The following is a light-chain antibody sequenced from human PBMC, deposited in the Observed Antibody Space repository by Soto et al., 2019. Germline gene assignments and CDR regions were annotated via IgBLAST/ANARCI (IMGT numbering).Light chain of an antibody. CDR2: DVS. Sequence: QSVLTQPASVSGSPGQSITISCTGTSSDVGGYNYVSWYQQHPGKAPKLLIYDVSDRPSGVSTRFSGSKSGNTASLTISGLQAEDEADYYCSSYTSSSVLFGGGTQLTVL. V-gene: IGLV2-14*01. CDR3: SSYTSSSVL. CDR1: SSDVGGYNY. J-gene: IGLJ2*01.